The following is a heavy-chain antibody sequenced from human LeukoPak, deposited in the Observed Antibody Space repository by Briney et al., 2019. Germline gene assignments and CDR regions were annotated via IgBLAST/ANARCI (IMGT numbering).Heavy chain of an antibody. CDR2: ISSSSSSYT. V-gene: IGHV3-11*06. CDR3: QGGEDSSSSGDY. J-gene: IGHJ4*02. Sequence: GGSLRLSCAASGFTFSDYYMSWIRQAPGKGLEWVSYISSSSSSYTNYADSVKGRFTISRDNAKNSLYLQMSSLRAEDTAVYYCQGGEDSSSSGDYWGQGTLVTVSS. CDR1: GFTFSDYY. D-gene: IGHD6-6*01.